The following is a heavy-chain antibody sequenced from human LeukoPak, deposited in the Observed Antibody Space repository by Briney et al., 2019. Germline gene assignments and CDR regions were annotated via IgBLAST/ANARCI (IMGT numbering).Heavy chain of an antibody. CDR1: GFTFSNYA. D-gene: IGHD6-25*01. J-gene: IGHJ4*02. Sequence: SGGSLRLSCAASGFTFSNYAMDWVRQAPGGGLGWVSAISIGGDRAYYADSVRGRLTISRDNSKNTLYLQMNSLRAEDTAVYFCAKERATATSFDYWGQGTLVTVSS. CDR2: ISIGGDRA. CDR3: AKERATATSFDY. V-gene: IGHV3-23*01.